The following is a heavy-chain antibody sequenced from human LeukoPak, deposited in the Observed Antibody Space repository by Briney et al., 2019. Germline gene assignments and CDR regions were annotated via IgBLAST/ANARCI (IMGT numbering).Heavy chain of an antibody. Sequence: PSETLSLTCTVSGGSISNHYWSWIRQTPGKGLEWIGYIHYTGTTNYNPTLKSRVTISVDMSKNQFSLNIDSVTAADTAVYYCARGRSYAFDFDSWGPGTLVIVSS. CDR3: ARGRSYAFDFDS. V-gene: IGHV4-59*11. CDR2: IHYTGTT. CDR1: GGSISNHY. D-gene: IGHD3-16*01. J-gene: IGHJ4*02.